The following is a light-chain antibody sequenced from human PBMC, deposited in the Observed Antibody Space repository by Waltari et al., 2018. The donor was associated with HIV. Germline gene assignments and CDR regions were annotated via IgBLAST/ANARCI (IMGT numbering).Light chain of an antibody. V-gene: IGLV1-47*01. J-gene: IGLJ3*02. CDR2: RNN. CDR3: LSWDDSLRVWV. Sequence: QSVVTQPPSASGTPGQRVTISCSGSSSNIGSNYVYWYQQLPGTAPKLLIHRNNQRPSGVPDRSSASNSGTSASLAISGLRSEDEADYYCLSWDDSLRVWVFGGGTKVTVL. CDR1: SSNIGSNY.